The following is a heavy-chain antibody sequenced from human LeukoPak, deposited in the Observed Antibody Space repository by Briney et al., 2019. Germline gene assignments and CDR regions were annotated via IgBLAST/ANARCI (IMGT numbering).Heavy chain of an antibody. V-gene: IGHV1-69*13. J-gene: IGHJ5*02. CDR1: GGTFSSYA. CDR3: ARLLSTVTTNWFDP. Sequence: SVKVSCKASGGTFSSYAISWVRQAPGQGLEWMGGIIPIFGTANYAQKFQGRVTITADEPTSTAYMELSSLRSEDTAVYYCARLLSTVTTNWFDPWGQGTLVTVSS. CDR2: IIPIFGTA. D-gene: IGHD4-17*01.